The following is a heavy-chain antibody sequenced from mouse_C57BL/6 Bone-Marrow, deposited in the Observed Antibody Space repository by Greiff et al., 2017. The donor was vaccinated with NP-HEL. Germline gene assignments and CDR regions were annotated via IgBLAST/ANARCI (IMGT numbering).Heavy chain of an antibody. J-gene: IGHJ3*02. Sequence: EVKLVESGGGLVQPGGSLKLSCAASGFTFSDYYMYWVRQTPEKRLEWVAYISNGGGSTYYPDTVKGRFTISRDNAKNTLYLQMSRLKSEDTAMYYCAKIDGYYGGWGQGTLVTVSA. CDR2: ISNGGGST. CDR3: AKIDGYYGG. CDR1: GFTFSDYY. D-gene: IGHD2-3*01. V-gene: IGHV5-12*01.